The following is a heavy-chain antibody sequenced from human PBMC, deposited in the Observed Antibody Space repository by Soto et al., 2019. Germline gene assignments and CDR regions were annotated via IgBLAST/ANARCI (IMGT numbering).Heavy chain of an antibody. CDR2: IKSKTDGGTT. D-gene: IGHD5-12*01. CDR1: GFTFSNAW. V-gene: IGHV3-15*07. CDR3: ARVDMGYSGYDY. Sequence: GGSLRLSCAASGFTFSNAWINWVRQAPGKGLEWVGRIKSKTDGGTTDFAAPVKGRFTISRDNAKNSLYLQMNSLRAEDTAVYYCARVDMGYSGYDYWGQGTLVTVSS. J-gene: IGHJ4*02.